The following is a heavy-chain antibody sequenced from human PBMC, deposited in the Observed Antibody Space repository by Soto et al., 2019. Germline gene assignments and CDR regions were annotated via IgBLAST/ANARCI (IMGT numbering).Heavy chain of an antibody. CDR2: IIPIFGTP. J-gene: IGHJ6*02. Sequence: QVQLVQSGAEVKKPGSSVKVSCKASGGTFNNYAISWVRQAPGQGLEWRGGIIPIFGTPNYAQKFQGKVTIAADKLTSTVYMELSSLRSEDTAVYYCAQYYDAISYLFVRMDVWCQGTTVTVSS. CDR3: AQYYDAISYLFVRMDV. CDR1: GGTFNNYA. D-gene: IGHD3-22*01. V-gene: IGHV1-69*06.